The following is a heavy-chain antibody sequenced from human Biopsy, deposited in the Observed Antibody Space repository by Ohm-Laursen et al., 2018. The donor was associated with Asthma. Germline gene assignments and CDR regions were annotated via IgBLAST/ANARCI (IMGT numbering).Heavy chain of an antibody. CDR3: AKRRGYSGHDNDY. D-gene: IGHD5-12*01. CDR1: GFTFSDYP. CDR2: ITGSGAIT. Sequence: GSLRLSCSASGFTFSDYPMTWVRQAPGKGLEWVSSITGSGAITYYADSLKGRFTISRDNSKNTLYLQMNSLRTEDTAVYYCAKRRGYSGHDNDYWGQGTLVTVSS. J-gene: IGHJ4*02. V-gene: IGHV3-23*01.